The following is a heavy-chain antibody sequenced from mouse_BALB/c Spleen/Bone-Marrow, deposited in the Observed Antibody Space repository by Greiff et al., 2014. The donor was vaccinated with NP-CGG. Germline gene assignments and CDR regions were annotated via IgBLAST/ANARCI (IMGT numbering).Heavy chain of an antibody. CDR3: ARDRGLLRFDY. V-gene: IGHV7-3*02. CDR2: IRNKANGYTT. D-gene: IGHD2-3*01. CDR1: GFTFTDYY. J-gene: IGHJ2*01. Sequence: VQLKESGGGLVQPGGSLRLSCATSGFTFTDYYMSWVRQPPGKALEWLGFIRNKANGYTTEYSASVKGRFTISRDNSQNILYLQMNTLRAEDSATYSCARDRGLLRFDYWGQGTTLTVSS.